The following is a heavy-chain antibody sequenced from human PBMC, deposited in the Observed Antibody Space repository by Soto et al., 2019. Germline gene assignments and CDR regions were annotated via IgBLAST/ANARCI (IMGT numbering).Heavy chain of an antibody. CDR2: INAGNGNT. Sequence: ASVKVSCKASGYTFTSYAMHWVRQAPGQRLEWMGWINAGNGNTKYSQKFQGRVTITRDTSASTAYMELSSLRSEDTAVYYCARADGSLYYYYYMDVWGKGTTVTVSS. CDR1: GYTFTSYA. CDR3: ARADGSLYYYYYMDV. J-gene: IGHJ6*03. V-gene: IGHV1-3*01. D-gene: IGHD1-26*01.